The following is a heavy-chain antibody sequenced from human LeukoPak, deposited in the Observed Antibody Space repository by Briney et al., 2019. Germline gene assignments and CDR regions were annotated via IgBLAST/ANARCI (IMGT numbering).Heavy chain of an antibody. CDR1: GFTFSSYA. CDR2: ISGSGGST. D-gene: IGHD3-16*02. V-gene: IGHV3-23*01. J-gene: IGHJ4*02. Sequence: GGFLRLSCAASGFTFSSYAMSWVRQAPGKGLEWVSAISGSGGSTYYADSVKGRFTISRDNSKNTLYLQMNSLRAEDTAVYYCAKDTPSPFLSMITFGGVIAFDYWGQGTLVTVSS. CDR3: AKDTPSPFLSMITFGGVIAFDY.